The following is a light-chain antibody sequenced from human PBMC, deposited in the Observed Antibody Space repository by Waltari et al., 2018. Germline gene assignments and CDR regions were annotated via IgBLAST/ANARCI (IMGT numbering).Light chain of an antibody. J-gene: IGKJ1*01. Sequence: DIQMTQSPSTLSASVGDRVTITCRASQSLSNWLAWYQQKPGNAPKVLIYKASTLESGVPSRFNGSGSGTEFTLTISSLQPDDFATYYCQQYRNLWTFGQGTKVEIK. CDR2: KAS. CDR3: QQYRNLWT. V-gene: IGKV1-5*03. CDR1: QSLSNW.